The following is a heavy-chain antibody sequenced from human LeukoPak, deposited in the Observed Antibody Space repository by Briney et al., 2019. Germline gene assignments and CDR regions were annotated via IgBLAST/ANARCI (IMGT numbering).Heavy chain of an antibody. D-gene: IGHD2-2*02. CDR1: GFTFSSYA. CDR3: AKETNYCSSTSCYTDY. V-gene: IGHV3-23*01. Sequence: GGSLRLSCAASGFTFSSYAMSWVRQAPGKGLEWVSAISGSGGSTYYADSVKGRFTISRDNSKNTLYLQMNSLRAEDTAVYYCAKETNYCSSTSCYTDYWGQGTLVTVSS. J-gene: IGHJ4*02. CDR2: ISGSGGST.